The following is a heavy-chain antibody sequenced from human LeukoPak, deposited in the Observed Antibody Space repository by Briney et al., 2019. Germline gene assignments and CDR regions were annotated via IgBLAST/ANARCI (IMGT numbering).Heavy chain of an antibody. CDR2: ISSSSSTI. Sequence: GGSLRLSCAASGFTFSSYSMNWVRQAPGKGLEWVSYISSSSSTIYCADSVKGRFTISRDNAKNSLYLQMNSLRAEDTAVYYCARSVSGDYHGPGYWGQGTLVTVSS. V-gene: IGHV3-48*01. CDR1: GFTFSSYS. CDR3: ARSVSGDYHGPGY. J-gene: IGHJ4*02. D-gene: IGHD4-17*01.